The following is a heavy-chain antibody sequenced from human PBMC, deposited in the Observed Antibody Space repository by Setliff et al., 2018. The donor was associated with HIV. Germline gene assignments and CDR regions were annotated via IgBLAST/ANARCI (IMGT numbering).Heavy chain of an antibody. V-gene: IGHV4-4*07. CDR3: ARATWLVHPFPLYYFDY. D-gene: IGHD6-19*01. J-gene: IGHJ4*02. Sequence: SETLSLTCTVSGGSISSDYWSWIRQPAGRGLEWIGRIYTSGSTNYNPSLKSRVTFSVDTFKNQFSLKLSSVTAADTAVYYCARATWLVHPFPLYYFDYWGQGTLVTVSS. CDR1: GGSISSDY. CDR2: IYTSGST.